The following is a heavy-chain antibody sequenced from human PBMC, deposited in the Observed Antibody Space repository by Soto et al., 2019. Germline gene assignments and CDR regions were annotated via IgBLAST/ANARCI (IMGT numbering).Heavy chain of an antibody. CDR1: GFTFSSYE. J-gene: IGHJ6*02. CDR2: ISSSRIMI. CDR3: ARDPIDYYGIDV. V-gene: IGHV3-48*03. Sequence: EVQLVESGGGLVQPGGSLRLSCAASGFTFSSYEMSWVRQAPGKGLEWVSYISSSRIMIYYADSVKGRFTISRDNAKNSLYLQMNSLRADDTAVYYCARDPIDYYGIDVWGQGTTVTVSS.